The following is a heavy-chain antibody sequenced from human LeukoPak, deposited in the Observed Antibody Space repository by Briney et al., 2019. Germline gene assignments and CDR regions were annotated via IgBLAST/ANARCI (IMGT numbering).Heavy chain of an antibody. D-gene: IGHD6-19*01. V-gene: IGHV4-59*01. Sequence: SETLSLTCSVSGGSISSYYWSWIRQPPGKGLEWIGYIYYSGSTNYNPSLKSRVTISVDTSKNQFSLKLSSVTAADTAVYYCARIAVAGYFDYWGQGTLVTVSS. CDR2: IYYSGST. CDR3: ARIAVAGYFDY. CDR1: GGSISSYY. J-gene: IGHJ4*02.